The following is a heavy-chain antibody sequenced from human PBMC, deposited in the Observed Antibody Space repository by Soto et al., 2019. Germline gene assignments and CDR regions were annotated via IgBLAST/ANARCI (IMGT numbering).Heavy chain of an antibody. V-gene: IGHV1-2*04. CDR2: INPNSGGT. CDR1: GYTFTGYY. CDR3: VRDGGPYCSGGSCSLYYYYYMDV. Sequence: ASVKVSCKASGYTFTGYYMHWVRQAPGQGLEWMGWINPNSGGTNYAQKFQGWVTMTRDTSISTAYMELSRLRSDDTAVYYCVRDGGPYCSGGSCSLYYYYYMDVWGKGTTVTVS. J-gene: IGHJ6*03. D-gene: IGHD2-15*01.